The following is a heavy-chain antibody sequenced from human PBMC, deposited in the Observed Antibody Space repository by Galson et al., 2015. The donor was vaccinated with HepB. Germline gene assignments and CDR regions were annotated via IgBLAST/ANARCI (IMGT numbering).Heavy chain of an antibody. Sequence: PALVKPTQTLTLTCTVSGFSLSTGGAAVGWVRQPPGKALEWLALIYYDDTERYRPTLRSRLSITKDTSNNQVVLTLTNMDPLDIGTYYRALSVRGDGYFDSWGQGTLVTVSS. V-gene: IGHV2-5*02. CDR3: ALSVRGDGYFDS. D-gene: IGHD2/OR15-2a*01. CDR2: IYYDDTE. J-gene: IGHJ4*02. CDR1: GFSLSTGGAA.